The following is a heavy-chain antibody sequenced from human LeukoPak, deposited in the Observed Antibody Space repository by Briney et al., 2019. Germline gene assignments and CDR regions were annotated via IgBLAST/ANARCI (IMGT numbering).Heavy chain of an antibody. CDR2: IYYSGST. D-gene: IGHD5-12*01. CDR3: AREGAGYPDWFDP. CDR1: GGSISSYY. V-gene: IGHV4-59*01. J-gene: IGHJ5*02. Sequence: PSETLSLTCTVSGGSISSYYWSWIRQPPGKGLERIGYIYYSGSTNYNPSLKSRVTISVDTSKNQFSLKLSSVTAADTAVYYCAREGAGYPDWFDPWGQGTLVTVSS.